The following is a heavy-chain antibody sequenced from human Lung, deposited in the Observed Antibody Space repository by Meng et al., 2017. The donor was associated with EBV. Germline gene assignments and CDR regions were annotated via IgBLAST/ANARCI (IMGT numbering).Heavy chain of an antibody. J-gene: IGHJ4*02. Sequence: VQLVQSGAEVKKPGDSGKVSCKAAGFTFSDYGIHWVRQAPGQGLEWMGWVNPGNGGAMYAQKFQAWVTMTRDNSISTAYMEFKSLKYDDTAVYYCARAHGLNDYWGLGTLVTVSS. D-gene: IGHD5-24*01. V-gene: IGHV1-2*04. CDR2: VNPGNGGA. CDR1: GFTFSDYG. CDR3: ARAHGLNDY.